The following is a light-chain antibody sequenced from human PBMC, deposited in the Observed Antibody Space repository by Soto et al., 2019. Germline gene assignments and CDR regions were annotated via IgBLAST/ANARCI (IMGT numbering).Light chain of an antibody. CDR1: QSVSRY. J-gene: IGKJ1*01. CDR2: DTS. CDR3: QQRSSWPPT. V-gene: IGKV3-11*01. Sequence: EIVLTQSPATLSLSPGERPTLSCRASQSVSRYLAWYQQRPGQXPRXXIYDTSNRVTGIPARFSGSGSGTDLTITISSLEPEDFAVYDCQQRSSWPPTFGQGTKVDIK.